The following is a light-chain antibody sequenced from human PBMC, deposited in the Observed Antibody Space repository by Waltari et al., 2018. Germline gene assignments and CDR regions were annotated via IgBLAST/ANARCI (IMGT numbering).Light chain of an antibody. CDR2: DNH. CDR3: AAWDDSLDAYV. Sequence: QSVLTQPPSASGTPGQRVSISCSGSRSNIDANTVSWFQQLPGAAPTLLSYDNHHRSAGVPYRSSGSKYGNSASLAISGIQSGYEAEYYGAAWDDSLDAYVFGTGTKVTVL. J-gene: IGLJ1*01. V-gene: IGLV1-44*01. CDR1: RSNIDANT.